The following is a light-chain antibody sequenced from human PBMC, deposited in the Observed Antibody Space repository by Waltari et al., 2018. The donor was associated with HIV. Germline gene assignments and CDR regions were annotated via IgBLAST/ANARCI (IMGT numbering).Light chain of an antibody. CDR2: GAS. Sequence: EIVMTQSPAPLSVSPGERATLSCRASQSLSSNLAWYQQKPGQAPRLLIYGASTRATGIPARFSGSGSGTEFTLTISSLQSEDYAVYYCQQYNKWPPTFGQGTKVEIK. CDR3: QQYNKWPPT. CDR1: QSLSSN. J-gene: IGKJ1*01. V-gene: IGKV3-15*01.